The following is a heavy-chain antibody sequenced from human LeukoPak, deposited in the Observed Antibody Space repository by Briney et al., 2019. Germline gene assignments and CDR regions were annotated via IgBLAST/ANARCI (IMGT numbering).Heavy chain of an antibody. V-gene: IGHV1-18*01. D-gene: IGHD1-26*01. CDR1: GYTFNAYG. CDR2: ISAYNGNT. CDR3: ARGPSGSYFGYAFDI. J-gene: IGHJ3*02. Sequence: ASVKVSCKTSGYTFNAYGISWVRQAPGQGLEWMGWISAYNGNTNYAQKLQGRVTMTTDTSTSTAYMELRSLRSDDTAVYYCARGPSGSYFGYAFDIWGQGTMVTVSS.